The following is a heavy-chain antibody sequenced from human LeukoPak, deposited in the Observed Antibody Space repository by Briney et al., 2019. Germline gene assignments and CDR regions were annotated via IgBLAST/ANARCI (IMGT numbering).Heavy chain of an antibody. CDR2: ISSSGST. V-gene: IGHV4-39*01. CDR1: GGSINSGNYF. Sequence: SETLSLTCTVSGGSINSGNYFWGWIRQPPGKGLEWIGSISSSGSTYYNASLRSRVTISADTSKNQFSLKVNSVTAADTAVYYCARXRAYNWYDPWGQGTLITVSS. CDR3: ARXRAYNWYDP. J-gene: IGHJ5*02.